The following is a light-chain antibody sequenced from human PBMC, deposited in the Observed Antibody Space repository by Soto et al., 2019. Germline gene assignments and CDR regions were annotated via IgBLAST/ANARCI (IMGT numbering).Light chain of an antibody. Sequence: QPVLTQSPSASASLGDSVKLTCTLSSGHSSYTIAWHQQQPEKGPRYLMKLNSDGSHSKGDGIPDRFSGSSSGAERYLIISSLQSEDEADYYCQTWGTGIQVFGGGTKLTVL. CDR3: QTWGTGIQV. CDR2: LNSDGSH. CDR1: SGHSSYT. V-gene: IGLV4-69*01. J-gene: IGLJ3*02.